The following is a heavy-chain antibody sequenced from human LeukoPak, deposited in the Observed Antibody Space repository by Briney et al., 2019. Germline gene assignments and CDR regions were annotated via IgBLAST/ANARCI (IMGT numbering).Heavy chain of an antibody. Sequence: PGGSLRLSCAVSGITLSNYGMSWVRRAPGKGLEWVAGIGGRGGSTYYADSVKGRFTISRDNSKNTLYLQMISLRAEDTAVYFCAKRGVVIRVILVGFHKEAYYFDSWGQGALVTVSS. V-gene: IGHV3-23*01. D-gene: IGHD3-22*01. J-gene: IGHJ4*02. CDR2: IGGRGGST. CDR1: GITLSNYG. CDR3: AKRGVVIRVILVGFHKEAYYFDS.